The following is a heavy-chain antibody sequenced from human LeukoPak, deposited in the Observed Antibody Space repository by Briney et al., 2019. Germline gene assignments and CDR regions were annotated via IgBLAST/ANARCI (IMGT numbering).Heavy chain of an antibody. D-gene: IGHD3-9*01. J-gene: IGHJ4*02. Sequence: PGGSLRLSCAASGFIFSDYYMSWIRQAPGKGLEWLSYISSSGSTTYYADSVKGRFTISRDNANNSLSLQMNSLRAEDTAVYYCARGYDIIDYWGQGTLVTVSS. CDR1: GFIFSDYY. CDR2: ISSSGSTT. CDR3: ARGYDIIDY. V-gene: IGHV3-11*04.